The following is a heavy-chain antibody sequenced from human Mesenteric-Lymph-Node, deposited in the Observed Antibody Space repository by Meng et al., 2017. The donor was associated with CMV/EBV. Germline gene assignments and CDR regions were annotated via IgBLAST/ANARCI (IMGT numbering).Heavy chain of an antibody. V-gene: IGHV1-18*01. D-gene: IGHD6-6*01. CDR3: ALYSSSDVHNWFDP. Sequence: ASVKVSCKASGYTFNSYGIFWVRQAPGQGLEWMGWISGYNGNTIYAQNFQDRVTMTTDTSTTTAYMELRRLRSDDTAVYYCALYSSSDVHNWFDPWGQGTLVTVSS. CDR1: GYTFNSYG. CDR2: ISGYNGNT. J-gene: IGHJ5*02.